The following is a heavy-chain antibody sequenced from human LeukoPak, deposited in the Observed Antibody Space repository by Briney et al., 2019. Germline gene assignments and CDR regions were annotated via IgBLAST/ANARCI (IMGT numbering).Heavy chain of an antibody. CDR2: ISWNGGSI. CDR1: GFTFDDYA. Sequence: GRSLRLSCAASGFTFDDYAMHWVRQAPGKGLEWVSGISWNGGSIGYADSVKGRFTISRDNAKNSLYLQMNSLRAEDTALYYCVSRGYWGQGTLVTVSS. CDR3: VSRGY. V-gene: IGHV3-9*01. D-gene: IGHD3-10*01. J-gene: IGHJ4*02.